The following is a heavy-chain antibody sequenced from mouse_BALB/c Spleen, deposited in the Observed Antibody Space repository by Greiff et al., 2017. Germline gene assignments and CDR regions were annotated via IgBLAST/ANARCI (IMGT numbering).Heavy chain of an antibody. Sequence: EVKVEESGGGLVQPGGSLKLSCAASGFTFSSYGMSWVRQTPDKRLELVATINSNGGSTYYPDSVKGRFTISRDNAKNTLYLQMSSLKSEDTAMYYCARRSTMITTGWYFDVWGAGTTVTVSS. J-gene: IGHJ1*01. CDR1: GFTFSSYG. V-gene: IGHV5-6-3*01. D-gene: IGHD2-4*01. CDR3: ARRSTMITTGWYFDV. CDR2: INSNGGST.